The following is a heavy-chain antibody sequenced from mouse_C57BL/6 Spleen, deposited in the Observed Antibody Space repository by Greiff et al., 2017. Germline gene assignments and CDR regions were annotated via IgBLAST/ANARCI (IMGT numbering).Heavy chain of an antibody. D-gene: IGHD2-4*01. J-gene: IGHJ3*01. V-gene: IGHV1-22*01. CDR2: INPNNGGT. CDR3: LSIYYDYDAFFAY. Sequence: VQLQQSGPELVKPGASVKMSCKASGYTFTDYNMHWVKQSHGKSLEWIGYINPNNGGTSYNQKFKGKATLTVNKSSSTAYMELRSLTSEDSAVYYCLSIYYDYDAFFAYWGQGTLVTVSA. CDR1: GYTFTDYN.